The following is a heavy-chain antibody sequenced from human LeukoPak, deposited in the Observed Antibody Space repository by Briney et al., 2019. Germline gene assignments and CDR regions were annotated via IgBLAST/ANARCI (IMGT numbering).Heavy chain of an antibody. CDR2: ISSSSSTI. V-gene: IGHV3-48*01. J-gene: IGHJ4*02. Sequence: GGSLRLSCAASGFTFSSYSMNWVRQAPGKGLEWVSYISSSSSTIYYADSVKGRFTISRDNSKNTLYLQMNSLRAEDTAVYYCAKDLVAARGRPQYFDYWGQGTLVTVSS. CDR1: GFTFSSYS. CDR3: AKDLVAARGRPQYFDY. D-gene: IGHD3-16*01.